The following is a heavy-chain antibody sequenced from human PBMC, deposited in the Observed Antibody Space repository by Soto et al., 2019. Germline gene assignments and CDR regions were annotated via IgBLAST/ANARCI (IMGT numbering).Heavy chain of an antibody. J-gene: IGHJ3*01. Sequence: QVQLVQSGAELKKPGASVNISCTASGFNFSDNLINWVRQVPGQGLEWMGWLNPDTGNTRYSETFQGRVTISRHPSSRIAYLALGGLETEDTALSFCARDIQSVGPRANDALDVWGQGTMITVSS. CDR1: GFNFSDNL. D-gene: IGHD5-18*01. V-gene: IGHV1-3*01. CDR2: LNPDTGNT. CDR3: ARDIQSVGPRANDALDV.